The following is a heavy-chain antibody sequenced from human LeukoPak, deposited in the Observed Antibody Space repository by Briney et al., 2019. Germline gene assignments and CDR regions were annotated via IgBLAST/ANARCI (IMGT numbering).Heavy chain of an antibody. Sequence: SETLSLTCAVYGGSLSGYYWIWIRQSPGRGLEWIGEIDHSVGTNYHPPIKGTATISVDTSKKQFTLKLRSVSAADTAVYFCARLGSRLITGAVYYSYYMDVWGRGTTVTVSS. J-gene: IGHJ6*03. CDR3: ARLGSRLITGAVYYSYYMDV. D-gene: IGHD7-27*01. CDR2: IDHSVGT. CDR1: GGSLSGYY. V-gene: IGHV4-34*01.